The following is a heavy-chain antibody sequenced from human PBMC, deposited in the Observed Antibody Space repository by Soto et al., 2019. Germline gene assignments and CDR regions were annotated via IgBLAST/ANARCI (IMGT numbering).Heavy chain of an antibody. V-gene: IGHV1-69*06. D-gene: IGHD3-3*01. CDR3: ARDSPNTLFGVVIIDGMYG. CDR1: GGAFSSYA. Sequence: SVKVSCKASGGAFSSYALSWVPQAPGQGLEWMGGIIPIFGTANYAQKFQGRVTITADKSTSTAYMELSSLRSEDTAVYYCARDSPNTLFGVVIIDGMYGWGQ. CDR2: IIPIFGTA. J-gene: IGHJ6*02.